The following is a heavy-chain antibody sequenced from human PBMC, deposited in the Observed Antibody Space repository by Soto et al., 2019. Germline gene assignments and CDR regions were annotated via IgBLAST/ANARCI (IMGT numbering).Heavy chain of an antibody. J-gene: IGHJ5*02. D-gene: IGHD6-25*01. CDR3: ERVSGYNDNWFDP. Sequence: GSLRLSCASSWCTFSIYEMNWVRQAPGKGLEWVSYISTSGSAKYYADSVKGRFTISRDNAKNSRYLQMNSLRAEDTAVYYCERVSGYNDNWFDPWGQGTLVTVSS. CDR1: WCTFSIYE. V-gene: IGHV3-48*03. CDR2: ISTSGSAK.